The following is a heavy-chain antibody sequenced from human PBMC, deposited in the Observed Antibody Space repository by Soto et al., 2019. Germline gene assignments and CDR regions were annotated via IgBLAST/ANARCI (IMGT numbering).Heavy chain of an antibody. J-gene: IGHJ5*02. V-gene: IGHV4-39*01. CDR3: ARGYGSGSFNWFDP. CDR2: IYYSGNT. CDR1: GGSISSYY. D-gene: IGHD3-10*01. Sequence: SETLSLTCTVSGGSISSYYWGWIRKPPGKGLEWIGSIYYSGNTYYNPSPKSRVTISVDTSKNQFSLKLSSVTAADTAVYYCARGYGSGSFNWFDPWGQGTLVTVSS.